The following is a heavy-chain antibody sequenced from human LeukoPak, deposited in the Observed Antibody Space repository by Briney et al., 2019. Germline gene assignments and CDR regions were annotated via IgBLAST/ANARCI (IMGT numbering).Heavy chain of an antibody. J-gene: IGHJ4*02. Sequence: SETLSLTCTVSGGSISSCYWSWIRLPPRKGLEWIGYGYYSGSTNYNPSLKSRVTISVDTSKNQFSLKLSSVTAADTAVYYCARTDYYGNRDFDYWGQGTLVTVSS. CDR3: ARTDYYGNRDFDY. V-gene: IGHV4-59*01. CDR1: GGSISSCY. CDR2: GYYSGST. D-gene: IGHD3-10*01.